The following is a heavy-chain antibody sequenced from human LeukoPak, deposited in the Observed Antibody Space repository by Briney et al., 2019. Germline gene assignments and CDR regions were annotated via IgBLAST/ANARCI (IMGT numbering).Heavy chain of an antibody. CDR3: ARGRELDYFDY. CDR1: XXXFSGYY. J-gene: IGHJ4*02. Sequence: SETLSLTXAVXXXXFSGYYWSWIRQPPGKGLEWIGEINHSGSTNYNPSLKSRVTISVDTSKNQFSLKLSSVTAADTAVYYCARGRELDYFDYWGQGTLVTVSS. D-gene: IGHD1-26*01. CDR2: INHSGST. V-gene: IGHV4-34*01.